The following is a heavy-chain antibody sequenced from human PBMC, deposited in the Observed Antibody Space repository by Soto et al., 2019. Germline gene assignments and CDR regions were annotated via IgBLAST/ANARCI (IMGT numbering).Heavy chain of an antibody. CDR3: ARGDEDYYGMDV. J-gene: IGHJ6*02. CDR1: GGSIRTSRYY. Sequence: PSETLSLTCTVSGGSIRTSRYYWGWIRQPPGKGLEWIGSIYHSGSTYYNPSLKSRVTISVDTSKNQFSLKLSSVTAADTAVYYCARGDEDYYGMDVWGQGTTVTVSS. CDR2: IYHSGST. V-gene: IGHV4-39*07.